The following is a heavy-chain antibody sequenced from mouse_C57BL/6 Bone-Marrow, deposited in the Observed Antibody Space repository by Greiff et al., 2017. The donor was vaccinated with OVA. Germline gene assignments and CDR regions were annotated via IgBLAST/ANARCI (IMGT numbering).Heavy chain of an antibody. V-gene: IGHV1-15*01. Sequence: VKVVESGAELVRPGASVTLSCKASGYTFTDYEMHWVKQTPVHGLEWIGAIDPETGGTAYNQKFKGKAILTADKSSSTAYMELRSLTSEDSAVYYCTRPYGSLYAMDYWGQGTSVTVSS. CDR3: TRPYGSLYAMDY. D-gene: IGHD1-1*01. CDR2: IDPETGGT. J-gene: IGHJ4*01. CDR1: GYTFTDYE.